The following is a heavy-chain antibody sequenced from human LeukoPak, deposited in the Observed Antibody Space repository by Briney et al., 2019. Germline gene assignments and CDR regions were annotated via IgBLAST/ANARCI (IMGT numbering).Heavy chain of an antibody. CDR1: GFTVSSNY. Sequence: GGSLRLSCAASGFTVSSNYMSWVRQAPGKGLEWVSVIYSGGSTYYADSVKGRFTISRDNSKNTLYLQMNSLRAEDTAVYFCATRPASETYYAVFDYWGQGTLVTVSS. J-gene: IGHJ4*02. V-gene: IGHV3-53*01. CDR2: IYSGGST. CDR3: ATRPASETYYAVFDY. D-gene: IGHD1-26*01.